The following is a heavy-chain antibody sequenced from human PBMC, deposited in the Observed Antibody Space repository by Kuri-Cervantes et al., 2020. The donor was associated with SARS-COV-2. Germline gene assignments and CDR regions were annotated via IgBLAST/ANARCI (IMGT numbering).Heavy chain of an antibody. CDR2: ISTYNGNT. J-gene: IGHJ4*02. D-gene: IGHD3-3*01. Sequence: ASVKVSCKASGYTFTSYGISWVRQAPGQGLEWMGWISTYNGNTNYAQKLQGRVTITTDESTSTAYMELSRLRSDDTAVYYCARDANTIFGVVIDAFDYWGQGTLVTVSS. V-gene: IGHV1-18*01. CDR1: GYTFTSYG. CDR3: ARDANTIFGVVIDAFDY.